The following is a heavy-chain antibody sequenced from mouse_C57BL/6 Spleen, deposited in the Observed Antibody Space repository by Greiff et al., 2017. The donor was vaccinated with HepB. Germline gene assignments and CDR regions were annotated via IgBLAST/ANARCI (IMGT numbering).Heavy chain of an antibody. D-gene: IGHD1-1*01. CDR2: ISSGGDYI. J-gene: IGHJ1*03. V-gene: IGHV5-9-1*02. CDR1: GFTFSSYA. Sequence: EVKLVESGEGLVKPGGSLKLSCAASGFTFSSYAMSWVRQTPEKRLEWVAYISSGGDYIYYADTVKGRFTISRDNARNTLYLQMSSLKSEDTAMYYCTRGYGSSPRYFDVWGTGTTVTVSS. CDR3: TRGYGSSPRYFDV.